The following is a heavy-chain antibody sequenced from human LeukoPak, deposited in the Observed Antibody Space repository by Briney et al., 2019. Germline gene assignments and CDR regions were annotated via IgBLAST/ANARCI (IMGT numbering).Heavy chain of an antibody. Sequence: GASVTVSFKASGYTFTTYTIHWVRQAPGQRLEWMGWINVGNDNTKYSQNLQGRVTISRDTSATTAYMELSSLISEDTAVYYCARQSAGALWSFDYWGQGTLVTVSS. CDR1: GYTFTTYT. CDR3: ARQSAGALWSFDY. D-gene: IGHD1-26*01. J-gene: IGHJ4*02. V-gene: IGHV1-3*01. CDR2: INVGNDNT.